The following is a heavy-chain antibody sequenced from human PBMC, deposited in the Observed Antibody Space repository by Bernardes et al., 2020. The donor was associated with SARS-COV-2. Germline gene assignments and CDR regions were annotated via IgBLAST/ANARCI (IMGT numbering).Heavy chain of an antibody. Sequence: AGSLILSCAASGSTFNSYAVHWVRQAPGQGLEWVAVISYDGKTHYYVDSVKGRFTISRDNSKNTLYLQMNSLRVEDTAVYFCAKDLAWKGLAHSFDYWGHGVLVTVSS. V-gene: IGHV3-30*18. CDR3: AKDLAWKGLAHSFDY. CDR1: GSTFNSYA. CDR2: ISYDGKTH. J-gene: IGHJ4*01. D-gene: IGHD3-16*01.